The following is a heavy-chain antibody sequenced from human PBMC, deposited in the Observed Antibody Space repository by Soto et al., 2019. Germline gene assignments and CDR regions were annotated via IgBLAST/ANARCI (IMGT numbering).Heavy chain of an antibody. V-gene: IGHV4-34*01. Sequence: QVQLQQWGAGLLKPSETLSLTCAVYGGSFSGYYWSWIRQPPGKGLEWIGEINHSGSTNYNPSLKSRVPISVDTSKNQFSLKLSSVTAADTAVYYCARGRRELLDFDYWGQGTLVTVSS. CDR3: ARGRRELLDFDY. CDR2: INHSGST. CDR1: GGSFSGYY. D-gene: IGHD1-26*01. J-gene: IGHJ4*02.